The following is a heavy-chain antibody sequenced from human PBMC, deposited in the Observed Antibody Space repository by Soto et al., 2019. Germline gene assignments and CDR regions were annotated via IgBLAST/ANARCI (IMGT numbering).Heavy chain of an antibody. CDR2: IWYDGSNK. CDR1: GFTFSSYG. Sequence: GGSLRLSCAASGFTFSSYGMHWVRQAPGKGLEWVAVIWYDGSNKYYADSVKGRFTISRDNSKNTLYLQMNSLRAEDTAVYYCARGFVVVPAALPPSLDYWGQGTLVTVSS. J-gene: IGHJ4*02. V-gene: IGHV3-33*01. CDR3: ARGFVVVPAALPPSLDY. D-gene: IGHD2-2*01.